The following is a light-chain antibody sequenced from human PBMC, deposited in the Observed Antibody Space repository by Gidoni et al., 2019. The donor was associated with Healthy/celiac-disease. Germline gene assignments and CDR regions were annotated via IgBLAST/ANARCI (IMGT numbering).Light chain of an antibody. V-gene: IGLV2-23*02. J-gene: IGLJ1*01. CDR2: EVT. CDR1: SSDVGSYDL. CDR3: CSYAGSNTYV. Sequence: QSALTQPASVSGSPGQSVTISCTGTSSDVGSYDLVSWYQHHPGKAPKLMIYEVTKRPSGVSDRFSGSESGNTASLTIFGLQAEDEADYYCCSYAGSNTYVFGTGTKVTVL.